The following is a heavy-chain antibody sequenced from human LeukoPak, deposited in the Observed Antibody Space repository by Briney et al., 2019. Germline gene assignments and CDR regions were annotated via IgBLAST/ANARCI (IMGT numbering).Heavy chain of an antibody. J-gene: IGHJ5*02. V-gene: IGHV7-4-1*02. CDR1: GYTFTNYA. CDR3: ARTLFGDQYQLLHNWFDP. CDR2: INTDTGNP. Sequence: ASGKVSCKASGYTFTNYAMNWVRQAPGQGLEWMGWINTDTGNPTYAQGFTRRLVFSLDTSASTAYLQISSLKVEDTAVYYCARTLFGDQYQLLHNWFDPWGQGTLVTVSS. D-gene: IGHD2-2*01.